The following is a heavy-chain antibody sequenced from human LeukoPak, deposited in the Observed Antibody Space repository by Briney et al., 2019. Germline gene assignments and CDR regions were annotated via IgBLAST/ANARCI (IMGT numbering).Heavy chain of an antibody. CDR3: ATYLRKGTVTYFDY. CDR1: GFTFSAHW. CDR2: IKEDGSEK. V-gene: IGHV3-7*01. J-gene: IGHJ4*02. Sequence: GGSLRLSCAASGFTFSAHWMSWVRQAPGKGLEWVANIKEDGSEKFYVDSVKGRFTISRGNAKNTLFLQMNSLRAEDTAVYYCATYLRKGTVTYFDYWGQGTLVTVSS. D-gene: IGHD4-11*01.